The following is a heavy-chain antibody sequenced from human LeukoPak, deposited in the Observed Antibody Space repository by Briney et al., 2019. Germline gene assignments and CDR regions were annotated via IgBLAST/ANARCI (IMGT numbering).Heavy chain of an antibody. Sequence: SEALSLTCTVSGGSISSYYWSWIRQPPGKGLEWIGYIYYSGSTNYNPSLKSRVTISVDTSKKQFSLNLSSVTAADTAVYYCAVSSGWVNWFDPWGQGTLVTVSS. J-gene: IGHJ5*02. V-gene: IGHV4-59*01. D-gene: IGHD6-19*01. CDR1: GGSISSYY. CDR2: IYYSGST. CDR3: AVSSGWVNWFDP.